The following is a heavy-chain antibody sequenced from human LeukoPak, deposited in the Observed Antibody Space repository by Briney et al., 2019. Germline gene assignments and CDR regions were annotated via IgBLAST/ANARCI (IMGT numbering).Heavy chain of an antibody. CDR3: ARGGAKRLTYHYYYLIDV. CDR1: GFTFSSYS. Sequence: AGGSLRLSCAASGFTFSSYSMNWVRQAPGKGLEWVSSISSSGDFKNYADSLKGRFTISRDNAKNSLYLQMNTLRAEDTAVYYCARGGAKRLTYHYYYLIDVWGKGTTVTVSS. J-gene: IGHJ6*03. D-gene: IGHD1-26*01. V-gene: IGHV3-21*01. CDR2: ISSSGDFK.